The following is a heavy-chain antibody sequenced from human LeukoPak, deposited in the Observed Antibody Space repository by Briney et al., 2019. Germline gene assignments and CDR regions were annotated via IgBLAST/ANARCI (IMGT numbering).Heavy chain of an antibody. V-gene: IGHV3-48*04. CDR2: ISSSSSTI. J-gene: IGHJ4*02. Sequence: PGGSLRLSCAASGFTFSSYSMNWVRQAPGKGLEWVSYISSSSSTIYYADSVKGRFTISRDNAKNSLYLQMNSLRAEDTAVYYCARDYYYDSSGYYPYYWGQGTLVTVSS. CDR3: ARDYYYDSSGYYPYY. CDR1: GFTFSSYS. D-gene: IGHD3-22*01.